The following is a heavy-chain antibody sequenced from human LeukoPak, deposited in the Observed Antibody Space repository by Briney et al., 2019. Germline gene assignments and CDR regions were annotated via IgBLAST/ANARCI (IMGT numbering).Heavy chain of an antibody. D-gene: IGHD4-17*01. CDR2: INHSGST. CDR1: GGSFSGYY. CDR3: ARVAYGDYYFDY. Sequence: PSETLSLTCAVYGGSFSGYYWSWIRQPPGKGLEWIGEINHSGSTNYNPSLKSRVTMSVDTSKNQFSLKLSSVTAADTAVYYCARVAYGDYYFDYWGQGTLVTVSS. V-gene: IGHV4-34*01. J-gene: IGHJ4*02.